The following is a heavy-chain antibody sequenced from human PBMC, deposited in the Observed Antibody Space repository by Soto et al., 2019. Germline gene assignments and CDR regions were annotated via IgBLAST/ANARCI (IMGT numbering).Heavy chain of an antibody. V-gene: IGHV3-7*04. D-gene: IGHD3-10*01. CDR3: AMEGPNGSGSYCPGWYYYDMEV. Sequence: GGSLRLSCAASGFTFSSDWMSWVSPAPGKGLQWVANIKKDGSEKYCVESVKGRFTISRDNAKNSVYLQMGSLRAEEAAVDYGAMEGPNGSGSYCPGWYYYDMEVGGQGTTVTVSS. J-gene: IGHJ6*02. CDR1: GFTFSSDW. CDR2: IKKDGSEK.